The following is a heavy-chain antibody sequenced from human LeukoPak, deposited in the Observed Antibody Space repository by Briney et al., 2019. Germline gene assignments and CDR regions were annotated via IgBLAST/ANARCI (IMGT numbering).Heavy chain of an antibody. D-gene: IGHD2-2*01. J-gene: IGHJ5*02. CDR3: ARQGIVVVPAAMSANWFDP. CDR2: IIPILGIA. Sequence: ASVKVSCKASGGTFSSYAISWVRQAPGQGLEWMGRIIPILGIANYAQKFQGRVTITAGKSTSTAYMELSSLRSEDTAVYYCARQGIVVVPAAMSANWFDPWGQGTLVTVSS. CDR1: GGTFSSYA. V-gene: IGHV1-69*04.